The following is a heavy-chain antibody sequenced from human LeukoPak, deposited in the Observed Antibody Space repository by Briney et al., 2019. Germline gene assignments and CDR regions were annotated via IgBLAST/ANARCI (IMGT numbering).Heavy chain of an antibody. CDR3: ARDGATYCGGDCPVYFDY. V-gene: IGHV1-2*02. CDR1: GYTFTGYY. CDR2: INPNSGGT. Sequence: ASVKVSCKASGYTFTGYYMHWVRQAPGQGLEWMGWINPNSGGTNYAQKFQGRVTMTRDTSISTAYMELSRLRSDDTAVYYCARDGATYCGGDCPVYFDYWGQGNLVTVSS. J-gene: IGHJ4*02. D-gene: IGHD2-21*02.